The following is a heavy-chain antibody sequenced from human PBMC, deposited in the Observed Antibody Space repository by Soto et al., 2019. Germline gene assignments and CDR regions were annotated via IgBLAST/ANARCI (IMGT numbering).Heavy chain of an antibody. D-gene: IGHD3-3*01. CDR2: ISGSGGSA. J-gene: IGHJ4*02. Sequence: GGSLRLSCAASGFTFSNYAMTWVRQAPGKGLEWISAISGSGGSAYYAESVKGRFTISRDNSKNTLYLQMNRLRAEDTAVFYCAKCDGLRFLEWLSRFDYWGQGSLVTVSS. CDR3: AKCDGLRFLEWLSRFDY. V-gene: IGHV3-23*01. CDR1: GFTFSNYA.